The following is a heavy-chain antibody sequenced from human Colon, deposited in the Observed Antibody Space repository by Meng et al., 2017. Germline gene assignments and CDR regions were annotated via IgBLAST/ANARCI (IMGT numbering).Heavy chain of an antibody. J-gene: IGHJ4*02. CDR1: GGSVTITGYY. V-gene: IGHV4-61*08. D-gene: IGHD6-19*01. CDR3: ARDNLLTSGSRFCFDY. Sequence: QGQLQESGPGLVRSSETLSLTFTVSGGSVTITGYYWSWIRQSPGKGLEWIGYIYYTGTTNYNPSLKSRVTISVDTSKNQFSLKLSSVTPADTAVYFCARDNLLTSGSRFCFDYWGQGALVTVSS. CDR2: IYYTGTT.